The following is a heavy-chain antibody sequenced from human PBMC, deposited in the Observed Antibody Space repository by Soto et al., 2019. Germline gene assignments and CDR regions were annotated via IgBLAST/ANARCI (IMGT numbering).Heavy chain of an antibody. CDR3: ARIASYSSFYYMDV. CDR1: GGSFSGYY. Sequence: QVQLQQWGAGLLKPSETLSLTCAVYGGSFSGYYWSWIRQPPGKGLEWMGEINHSGSTNYNPSLKSRVTISVDTSKNQFSLKLSSVTAADTAVYYCARIASYSSFYYMDVWGKGTTVTVSS. J-gene: IGHJ6*03. V-gene: IGHV4-34*01. CDR2: INHSGST. D-gene: IGHD6-19*01.